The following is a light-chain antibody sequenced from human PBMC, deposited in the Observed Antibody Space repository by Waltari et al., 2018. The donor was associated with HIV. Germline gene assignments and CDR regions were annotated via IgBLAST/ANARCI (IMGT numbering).Light chain of an antibody. J-gene: IGLJ1*01. V-gene: IGLV2-11*01. CDR1: SSDVGAYNY. CDR3: CSDAGTGWD. Sequence: QSALTQPRSVSGLPGQSVTIPCTGTSSDVGAYNYVSWYQQHPGKAPKLMIYAVNKRASGVPGRFAGSKSGYTAPLNISVLQAEDGADYYCCSDAGTGWDFGTGTQDTV. CDR2: AVN.